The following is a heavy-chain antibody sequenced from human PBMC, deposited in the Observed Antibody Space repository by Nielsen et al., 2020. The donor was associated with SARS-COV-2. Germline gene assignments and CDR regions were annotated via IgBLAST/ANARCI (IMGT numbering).Heavy chain of an antibody. D-gene: IGHD3-22*01. CDR2: IIPIFGTA. Sequence: SVKVSCKASGGTFSSYAISWVRQAPGQGLEWMGGIIPIFGTANYAQKFQGRVTITADESTSTAYMELSSLRSEDTAVYYCASGKYYYDSSGYYYPPSGYWGQGTLVTVSS. CDR1: GGTFSSYA. J-gene: IGHJ4*02. V-gene: IGHV1-69*13. CDR3: ASGKYYYDSSGYYYPPSGY.